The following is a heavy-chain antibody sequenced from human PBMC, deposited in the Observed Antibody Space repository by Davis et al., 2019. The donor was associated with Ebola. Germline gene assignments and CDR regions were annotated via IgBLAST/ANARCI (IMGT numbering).Heavy chain of an antibody. D-gene: IGHD3-10*01. J-gene: IGHJ5*02. CDR3: ARMDYYYGSGTNRFDP. CDR2: IYYSGST. V-gene: IGHV4-59*12. CDR1: GGSTSSYY. Sequence: MPSETLSLTCTVSGGSTSSYYWSWIRQPPGKGLEWIGYIYYSGSTNYNPSLKSRVTISVDTSKNQFSLKLSSVTAADTAVYYCARMDYYYGSGTNRFDPWGQGTLVTVSS.